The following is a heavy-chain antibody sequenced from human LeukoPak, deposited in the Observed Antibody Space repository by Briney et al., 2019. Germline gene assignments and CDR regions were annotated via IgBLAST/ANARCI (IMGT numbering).Heavy chain of an antibody. CDR1: GGTFSNHA. V-gene: IGHV1-69*01. D-gene: IGHD6-13*01. CDR3: ARWAGQSTAWYPALFDY. Sequence: GSSVKVSCKASGGTFSNHAISWVRQAPGQGLEWMGVIIPISATTNYAQKFQGRLTVTADESTSTAYMELSSLTSEDTAVYYCARWAGQSTAWYPALFDYWGQGTLVTVSS. J-gene: IGHJ4*02. CDR2: IIPISATT.